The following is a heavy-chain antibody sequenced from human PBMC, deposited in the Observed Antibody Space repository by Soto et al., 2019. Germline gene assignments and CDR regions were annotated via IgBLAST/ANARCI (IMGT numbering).Heavy chain of an antibody. V-gene: IGHV1-18*01. Sequence: QVHLVQSGAEVKKPGASVKVSCQASGYAFTTYGITWVRQAPGQGLEWMGWISAHNGNTNYAQKLQGRVTVTRDTSTSTAYMELRILRSDDTAVDYCARGRYGAYWGQGSLVTVSS. D-gene: IGHD3-10*01. CDR2: ISAHNGNT. CDR3: ARGRYGAY. J-gene: IGHJ4*02. CDR1: GYAFTTYG.